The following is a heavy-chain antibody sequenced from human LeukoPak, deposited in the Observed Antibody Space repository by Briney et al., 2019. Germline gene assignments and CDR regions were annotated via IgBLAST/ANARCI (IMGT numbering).Heavy chain of an antibody. V-gene: IGHV3-23*01. D-gene: IGHD3-22*01. CDR3: AKVVRYYYDSSGSALDY. CDR2: INSNGGST. J-gene: IGHJ4*02. CDR1: GFTFSSYA. Sequence: GGSLRLSCAASGFTFSSYAMSWVRQAPGKELQWVSGINSNGGSTYYADSVKGRFTISRDNSKNTLYLQMNRLRAEDTAMYYCAKVVRYYYDSSGSALDYWGQGTLVTVSS.